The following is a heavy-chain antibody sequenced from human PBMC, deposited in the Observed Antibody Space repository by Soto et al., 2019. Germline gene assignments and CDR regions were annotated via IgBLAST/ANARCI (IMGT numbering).Heavy chain of an antibody. CDR1: GGTFSSYA. CDR3: ARDSEPRSGSYSWFDP. CDR2: IIPIFGTA. V-gene: IGHV1-69*13. D-gene: IGHD1-26*01. Sequence: SVKVSCKASGGTFSSYAISWVRQAPGQGLEWMGGIIPIFGTANYAQKFQGRVTITADESTSTAYMELSSLRSEDTAVYYCARDSEPRSGSYSWFDPWGQGTLVTVSS. J-gene: IGHJ5*02.